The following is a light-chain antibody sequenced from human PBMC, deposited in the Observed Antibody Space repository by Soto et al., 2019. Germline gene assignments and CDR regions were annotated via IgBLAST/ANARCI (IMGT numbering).Light chain of an antibody. CDR1: QTVSSY. J-gene: IGKJ5*01. CDR3: QQRNIWIT. Sequence: EIVLTQSPATLSLSPGERATLSCRASQTVSSYLAWYQQKPDQAPRLLIYDASNRATGIPARFSGSGSGTDFTLTISSLEPEDFAVYYCQQRNIWITFGQGTRLEIK. V-gene: IGKV3-11*01. CDR2: DAS.